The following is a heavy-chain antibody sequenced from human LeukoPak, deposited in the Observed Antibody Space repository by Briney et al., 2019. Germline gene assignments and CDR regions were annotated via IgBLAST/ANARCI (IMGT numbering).Heavy chain of an antibody. V-gene: IGHV3-7*01. CDR1: GFTFSDYW. CDR2: INLDGSRK. Sequence: HPGGSLRLSCATSGFTFSDYWMSWARQAPGKGLEWVGNINLDGSRKYYDDSVKGRFTISRDDAENSVYLHMNSLRDEDTAVYYCGRDGPFNRDHFMDVWGRGTTVTVSS. J-gene: IGHJ6*03. CDR3: GRDGPFNRDHFMDV. D-gene: IGHD1-14*01.